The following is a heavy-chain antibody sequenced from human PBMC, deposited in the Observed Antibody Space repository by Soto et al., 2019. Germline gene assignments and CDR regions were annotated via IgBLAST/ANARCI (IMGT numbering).Heavy chain of an antibody. V-gene: IGHV3-23*01. CDR1: GFTFSSYA. J-gene: IGHJ4*02. D-gene: IGHD3-3*01. CDR3: AKAGYDFWSGYYNDGY. Sequence: EVQLLESGGGLVQPGGSLRLSCAASGFTFSSYAMSWVRQAPGKGLEWVSAISGSGGSTYYADSVKGRFTISRDNSKNTLYLQMNSPRAEDTAVYYCAKAGYDFWSGYYNDGYWGQGTLVTVSS. CDR2: ISGSGGST.